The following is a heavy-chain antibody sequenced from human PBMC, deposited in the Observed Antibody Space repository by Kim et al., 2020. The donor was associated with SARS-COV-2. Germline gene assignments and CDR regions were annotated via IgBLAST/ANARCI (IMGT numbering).Heavy chain of an antibody. CDR3: AKDRRIGCSNVGCSYGLDV. CDR1: GFAFRTYG. Sequence: GGSLRLSCAASGFAFRTYGVHWVRQAPGKGLEWVATITYDGSDRYHVDSVKGRFTISRDNSKNTLYLQMTSLRAEDTAIYYCAKDRRIGCSNVGCSYGLDVWGQGTTVTVSS. J-gene: IGHJ6*02. V-gene: IGHV3-30*18. D-gene: IGHD2-15*01. CDR2: ITYDGSDR.